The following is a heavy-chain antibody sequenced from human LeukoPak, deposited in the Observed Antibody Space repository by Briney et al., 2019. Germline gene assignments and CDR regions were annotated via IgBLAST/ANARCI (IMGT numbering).Heavy chain of an antibody. D-gene: IGHD2-15*01. Sequence: SETLSLTCAVSGYSISSGYYWGWIRQPPGKGPQWIGSIHHSGSTYYNPSLKSRVTISVDTSKNQFSLKLSSVTAADTAVYYCARQLSSSAWDYWGQGTLVTVSS. J-gene: IGHJ4*02. CDR1: GYSISSGYY. CDR2: IHHSGST. CDR3: ARQLSSSAWDY. V-gene: IGHV4-38-2*01.